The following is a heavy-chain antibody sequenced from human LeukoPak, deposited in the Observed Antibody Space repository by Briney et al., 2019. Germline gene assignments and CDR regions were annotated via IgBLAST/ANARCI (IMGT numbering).Heavy chain of an antibody. V-gene: IGHV3-30*02. CDR3: AALRSHERTPFYYSSSSSNWFDP. J-gene: IGHJ5*02. Sequence: PGGSLRLSCAASGFTFSSYGMQWVRQAPGKGLEWVAFIRYDGSDKYYADSVKGRFTISRDNSKNTLYLQMNSLRAEDTAVYYCAALRSHERTPFYYSSSSSNWFDPWGQGTLVTVSS. D-gene: IGHD6-6*01. CDR1: GFTFSSYG. CDR2: IRYDGSDK.